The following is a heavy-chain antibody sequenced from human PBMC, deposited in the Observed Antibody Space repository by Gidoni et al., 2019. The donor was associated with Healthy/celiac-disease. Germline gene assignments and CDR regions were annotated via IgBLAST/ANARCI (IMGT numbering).Heavy chain of an antibody. CDR2: ISYDGSNK. Sequence: QVQLVESGGGVVQPGRSLRLSCAASGFTFSSYAMHWVRQAPGKGLEWVAVISYDGSNKYDADSVKGRFTISRDNSKNTLYLQMNSLRAEDTAVYYCARSRRDEVLDAFDIWGQGTMVTVSS. J-gene: IGHJ3*02. V-gene: IGHV3-30-3*01. CDR1: GFTFSSYA. CDR3: ARSRRDEVLDAFDI.